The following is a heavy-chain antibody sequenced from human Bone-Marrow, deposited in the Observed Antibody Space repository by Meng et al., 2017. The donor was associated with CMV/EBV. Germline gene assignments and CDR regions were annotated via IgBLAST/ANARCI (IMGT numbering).Heavy chain of an antibody. CDR2: IRYDGSNK. J-gene: IGHJ4*02. V-gene: IGHV3-30*02. Sequence: GESLKISCAASGFTFDDYAMHWVRQALGKGLEWVAFIRYDGSNKYYADSVKGRFTISRDNSKNTLNLQMNSLRAEDTAVYYCAKERVEYYYGSGSYYPLIWGQGTLVTVYS. CDR3: AKERVEYYYGSGSYYPLI. CDR1: GFTFDDYA. D-gene: IGHD3-10*01.